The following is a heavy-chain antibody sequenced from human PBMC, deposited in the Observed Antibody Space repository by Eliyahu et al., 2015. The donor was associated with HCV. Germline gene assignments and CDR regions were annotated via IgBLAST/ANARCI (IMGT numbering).Heavy chain of an antibody. CDR3: ARAPKYYDKSGGFDY. D-gene: IGHD3-22*01. V-gene: IGHV3-33*01. Sequence: QVLLVESGGGVVQPGRSLRLSCAASGFTFGRHTMHWVRQAPGKGLEWITYIWYDSTYIYYADSVRGRFTISRDNSKSTVYLEMNSLRGEDTAVYYCARAPKYYDKSGGFDYWGQGTLVTVSS. CDR1: GFTFGRHT. CDR2: IWYDSTYI. J-gene: IGHJ4*02.